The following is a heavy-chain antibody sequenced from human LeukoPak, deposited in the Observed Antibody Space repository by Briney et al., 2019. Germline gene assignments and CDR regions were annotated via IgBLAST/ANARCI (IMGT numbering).Heavy chain of an antibody. CDR2: ISSSSTYM. CDR1: GFTFSSYS. Sequence: GGSLRLSCAASGFTFSSYSMDWVRQAPGKGLEWVSSISSSSTYMYYADSVKGRFTISRDNAKNSLYLQMNSLRAEDTAVYYCARHGYGPMVTEWGQGTLVTVSS. D-gene: IGHD5-18*01. V-gene: IGHV3-21*01. J-gene: IGHJ4*02. CDR3: ARHGYGPMVTE.